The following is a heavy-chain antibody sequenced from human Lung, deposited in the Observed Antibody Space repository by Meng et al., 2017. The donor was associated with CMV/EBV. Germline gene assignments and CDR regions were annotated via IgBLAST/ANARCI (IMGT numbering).Heavy chain of an antibody. Sequence: QVQPQESGPGLVKPSETLSLPCAVSGGSISTYYWSWIRQPPGKGLEWIGNNYYSGSTNYNPSLASRVTISVDSSKNQFSLKLSSVTAADTAVYYCARHQNGGTYPLDYWGQGTLVTVSS. CDR3: ARHQNGGTYPLDY. J-gene: IGHJ4*02. CDR2: NYYSGST. D-gene: IGHD3-16*02. CDR1: GGSISTYY. V-gene: IGHV4-59*08.